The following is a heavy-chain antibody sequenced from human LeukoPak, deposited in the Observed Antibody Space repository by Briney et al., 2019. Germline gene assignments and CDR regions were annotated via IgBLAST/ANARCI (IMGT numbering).Heavy chain of an antibody. Sequence: PSETLSLTCAVSGYSISSGYYWGWIRQPPGKGLEWIGSICHSGSTYYNPSLKSRVNMSVDTSKNQISLKLSSVTAADTAVYYCARASGRYGSGSYYYYGMDVCGKGTTVTVSS. CDR2: ICHSGST. CDR1: GYSISSGYY. J-gene: IGHJ6*04. CDR3: ARASGRYGSGSYYYYGMDV. V-gene: IGHV4-38-2*01. D-gene: IGHD3-10*01.